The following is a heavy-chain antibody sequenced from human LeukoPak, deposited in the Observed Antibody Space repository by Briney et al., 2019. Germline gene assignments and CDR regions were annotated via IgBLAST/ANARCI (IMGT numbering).Heavy chain of an antibody. CDR1: GYSISSGYY. CDR2: IYHSGST. V-gene: IGHV4-38-2*01. D-gene: IGHD2-21*02. Sequence: SETLSLTCAVSGYSISSGYYWGWIRQPPGKGLEWIGSIYHSGSTYYNPSLKSRVTISVGTSKNQFSLKLSSVTAADTAVYYCARHNSRGDCLFPLGYWGQGTLVTVSS. J-gene: IGHJ4*02. CDR3: ARHNSRGDCLFPLGY.